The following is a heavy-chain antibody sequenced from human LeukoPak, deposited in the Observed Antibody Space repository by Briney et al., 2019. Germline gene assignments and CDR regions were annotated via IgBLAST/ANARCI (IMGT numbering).Heavy chain of an antibody. CDR2: IISSSSYI. V-gene: IGHV3-21*01. J-gene: IGHJ4*02. Sequence: GGSLRLSCAASGFTFSSYSMNWVRQAPGKGLEWVSSIISSSSYIYYADSVKGRFTISRDNSKNTLYLQMNSLRAEDTAVYYCHLSYSSSWIDSWGQGTLVTVSS. CDR1: GFTFSSYS. D-gene: IGHD6-13*01. CDR3: HLSYSSSWIDS.